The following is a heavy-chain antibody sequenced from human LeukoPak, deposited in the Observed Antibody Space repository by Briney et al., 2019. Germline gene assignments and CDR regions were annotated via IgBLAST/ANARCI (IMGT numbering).Heavy chain of an antibody. CDR1: GFTFSIYA. V-gene: IGHV3-23*01. CDR3: AREGSSGRGSFDY. D-gene: IGHD6-19*01. CDR2: LTGSGGST. J-gene: IGHJ4*02. Sequence: GGSLRLSCATSGFTFSIYAMTWVRQAPGKGLEWVSTLTGSGGSTYYADSVKGRFTISRDNSKNTLYLQMNSLRADDTAVYYCAREGSSGRGSFDYWGQGTLVTVSS.